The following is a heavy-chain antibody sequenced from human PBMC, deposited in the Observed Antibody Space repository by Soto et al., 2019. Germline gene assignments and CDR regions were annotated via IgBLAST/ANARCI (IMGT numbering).Heavy chain of an antibody. CDR3: ARRSRSGWYGGYYYYGMDV. V-gene: IGHV5-10-1*01. CDR2: IDPSDSYS. J-gene: IGHJ6*02. CDR1: GYSFTSDW. D-gene: IGHD6-19*01. Sequence: PGQSLKISCAGAGYSFTSDWKSRARRMPGKGLERMGRIDPSDSYSNYSPAFQGHVTISTDSSISTAYLQWSSLKDSHTAMYYCARRSRSGWYGGYYYYGMDVWGQGTTVTVSS.